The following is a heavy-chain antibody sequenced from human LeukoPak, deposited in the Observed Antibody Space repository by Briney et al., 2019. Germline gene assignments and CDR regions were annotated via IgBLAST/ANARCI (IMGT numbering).Heavy chain of an antibody. CDR1: GGSITSSSYY. V-gene: IGHV4-39*07. J-gene: IGHJ4*02. CDR2: IYYTGGT. D-gene: IGHD6-13*01. CDR3: ARGDGYSSSWLTYYFDY. Sequence: SETLSLTCSVSGGSITSSSYYWTWIRQPPEKGLEWIGSIYYTGGTYYSPSLKSRVTISVDTSKDQFSLKLSSVTAADTAVYYCARGDGYSSSWLTYYFDYWGQGTLVTVSS.